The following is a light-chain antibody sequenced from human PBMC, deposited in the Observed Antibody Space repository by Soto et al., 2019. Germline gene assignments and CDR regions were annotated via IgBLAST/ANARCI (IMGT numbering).Light chain of an antibody. CDR3: QQYYSYLRT. CDR2: AAS. V-gene: IGKV1-8*01. J-gene: IGKJ1*01. CDR1: QGISSY. Sequence: AIRMTQSPSSFSASTGDRVTITCRASQGISSYLAWYQQKPGKAPKLLIYAASTLQSGVPSRFSGSGSGTDCTLTISCLQSEDFATYYCQQYYSYLRTFGQGTKVEIK.